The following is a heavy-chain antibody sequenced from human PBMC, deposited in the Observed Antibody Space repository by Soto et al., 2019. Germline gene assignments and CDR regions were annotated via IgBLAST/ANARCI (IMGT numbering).Heavy chain of an antibody. V-gene: IGHV3-23*01. CDR2: ISGRGDNA. D-gene: IGHD3-10*02. J-gene: IGHJ4*02. CDR1: GFSFSGYA. CDR3: AKGVCNPSQCSGRDDS. Sequence: EVPLLESGGGLVQPGGSLRLSCAASGFSFSGYAMTWVRQAPGKGLEWVSGISGRGDNAFYADSVKGRFTISRDNSKNTLYLQLSTLRAEDTAIYYCAKGVCNPSQCSGRDDSWGQGTLVTVSS.